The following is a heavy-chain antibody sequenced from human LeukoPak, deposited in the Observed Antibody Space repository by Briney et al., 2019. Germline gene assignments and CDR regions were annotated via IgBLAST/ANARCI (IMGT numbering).Heavy chain of an antibody. V-gene: IGHV3-74*01. D-gene: IGHD2-2*01. J-gene: IGHJ3*02. Sequence: GSLRLSCAVSGFTFSSYWMHWVRQVPGKGLVWVSRINTDGSSTSYADSVKGRVTISRDNAKNTLYLQMNSLRAEDTAVYYCTRVGYCATTSCRTAFDIWGQGTMVTVSS. CDR3: TRVGYCATTSCRTAFDI. CDR1: GFTFSSYW. CDR2: INTDGSST.